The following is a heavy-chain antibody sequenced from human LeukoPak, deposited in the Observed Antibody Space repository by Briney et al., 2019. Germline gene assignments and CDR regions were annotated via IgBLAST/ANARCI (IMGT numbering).Heavy chain of an antibody. D-gene: IGHD2-21*01. Sequence: SGTLSLTCAVCGGSFSGYYWSWIRQPPGKGLEWMGEINHSGSTNYNPSLESRVTISVDTSKNQFSLKVSSVPGGDTAVYYCARDASDHDAFDIWGQGTMVTVSS. CDR1: GGSFSGYY. CDR2: INHSGST. CDR3: ARDASDHDAFDI. J-gene: IGHJ3*02. V-gene: IGHV4-34*01.